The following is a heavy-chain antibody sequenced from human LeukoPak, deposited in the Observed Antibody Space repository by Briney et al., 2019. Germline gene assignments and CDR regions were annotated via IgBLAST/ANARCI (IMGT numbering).Heavy chain of an antibody. V-gene: IGHV3-30*18. Sequence: GGSLRLSCAASGFTFSSYGMHWVRQAPGKGLEWVAVISYDGSNKYYADSVKGRFTISRENSKNTLYLQMNSMGAEETAVYYCAKGGPFDYWGQGTLVTVSS. D-gene: IGHD2-15*01. CDR3: AKGGPFDY. CDR1: GFTFSSYG. CDR2: ISYDGSNK. J-gene: IGHJ4*02.